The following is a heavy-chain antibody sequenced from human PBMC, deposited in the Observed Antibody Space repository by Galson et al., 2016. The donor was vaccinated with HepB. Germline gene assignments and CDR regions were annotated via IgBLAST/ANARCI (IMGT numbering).Heavy chain of an antibody. CDR3: ARVTENYYDAS. J-gene: IGHJ4*02. D-gene: IGHD3-22*01. V-gene: IGHV1-46*01. Sequence: SVKVSCKASGYTFINYYMHWVRQAPGQGLEWMGIGNPRTGSTSYAQKFQGRVTMTRDTSISTTYMELSRLRSDDTAVYYCARVTENYYDASWGQGTLITVSS. CDR1: GYTFINYY. CDR2: GNPRTGST.